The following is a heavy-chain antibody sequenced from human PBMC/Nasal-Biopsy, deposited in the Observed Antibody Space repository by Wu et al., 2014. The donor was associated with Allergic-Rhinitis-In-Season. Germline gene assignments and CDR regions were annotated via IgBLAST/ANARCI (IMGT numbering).Heavy chain of an antibody. J-gene: IGHJ4*02. CDR2: IYTSGST. CDR3: ARDRGMAGPEDY. CDR1: GGSISSGSYY. V-gene: IGHV4-61*02. D-gene: IGHD6-19*01. Sequence: TLSLTCTVSGGSISSGSYYWSWIRQSAGKGLEWIGRIYTSGSTDYNASLKGRVTISLDTSKNQFSLNLNSVTAADTAMYYCARDRGMAGPEDYWGQGTLVTVSS.